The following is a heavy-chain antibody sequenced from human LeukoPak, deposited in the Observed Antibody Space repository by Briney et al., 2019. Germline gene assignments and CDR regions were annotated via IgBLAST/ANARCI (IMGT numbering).Heavy chain of an antibody. D-gene: IGHD3-9*01. CDR3: AKDRDYDILTGEDAFDI. J-gene: IGHJ3*02. V-gene: IGHV3-23*01. Sequence: GGSLRLSCAASGFTFSSYAMSWVRQAPGKGLGWVSAISGRGSSTYYADSVKGRFTISRDNSKNTLYLQMNSLRAEDTAVYYCAKDRDYDILTGEDAFDIWGQGTMVTVSS. CDR2: ISGRGSST. CDR1: GFTFSSYA.